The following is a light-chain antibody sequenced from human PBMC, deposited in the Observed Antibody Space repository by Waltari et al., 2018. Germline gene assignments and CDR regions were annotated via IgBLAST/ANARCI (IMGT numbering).Light chain of an antibody. V-gene: IGLV2-23*02. J-gene: IGLJ3*02. CDR1: RGVWRYYP. CDR2: EVS. Sequence: ALAPPSSGVGAPGPVVHISWHWNHRGVWRYYPCPWYQQHPGKAPKLMIYEVSKRPSGVSNRFSGSKSGNTASLTISGLQAEDEADYYCCSSTSTNARLFGGGTKLTVL. CDR3: CSSTSTNARL.